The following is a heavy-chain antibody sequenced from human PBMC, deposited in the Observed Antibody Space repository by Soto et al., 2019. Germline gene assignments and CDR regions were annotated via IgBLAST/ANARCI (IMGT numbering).Heavy chain of an antibody. J-gene: IGHJ4*02. D-gene: IGHD2-15*01. CDR3: ARDGAVAAKSLDY. Sequence: QVQLVQSGAEVKKPGSSVKVSCKASGGTFSSYTISWVRQAPGQGLEWMGRIIPILGIANYAQKFQGRVTFTADKSTSTAYMELSSLRSEDTAVYYCARDGAVAAKSLDYWGQGTLVTVSS. CDR1: GGTFSSYT. CDR2: IIPILGIA. V-gene: IGHV1-69*02.